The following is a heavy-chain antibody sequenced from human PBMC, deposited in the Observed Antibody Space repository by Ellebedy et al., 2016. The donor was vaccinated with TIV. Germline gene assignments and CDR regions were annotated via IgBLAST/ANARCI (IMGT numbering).Heavy chain of an antibody. J-gene: IGHJ4*02. D-gene: IGHD2-21*02. CDR2: IDWDDDK. CDR3: AREKQILVVTGTRNTIWEEGPFDD. Sequence: SGPTLVKPTQTLTLTCTFSGFSLSTSGMCVSWIRQPPGKALEWLARIDWDDDKYYSTSLKTRLTISKDTSKNQVVLIMTNMDPVDTATYYCAREKQILVVTGTRNTIWEEGPFDDWGQGTLVTVSS. V-gene: IGHV2-70*11. CDR1: GFSLSTSGMC.